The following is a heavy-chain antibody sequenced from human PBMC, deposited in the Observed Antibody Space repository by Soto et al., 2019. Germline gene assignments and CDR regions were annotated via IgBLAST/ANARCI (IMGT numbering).Heavy chain of an antibody. D-gene: IGHD3-10*01. CDR1: GGSINNYY. CDR3: ARDRGSGSSYPYYYYAMDV. V-gene: IGHV4-59*01. J-gene: IGHJ6*02. Sequence: SETLSLTCTVSGGSINNYYWTWLRQPPGEGLEWIGYIYNSGSTNYNPSLKSRVTISVDTSKNQFSLELRSVTAADTAVYFCARDRGSGSSYPYYYYAMDVWGQGTTVTVS. CDR2: IYNSGST.